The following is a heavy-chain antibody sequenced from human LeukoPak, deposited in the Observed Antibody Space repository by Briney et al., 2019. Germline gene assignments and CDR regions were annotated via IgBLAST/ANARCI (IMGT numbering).Heavy chain of an antibody. V-gene: IGHV3-7*04. CDR3: AVDNDGGSSVVDF. CDR1: GFTFSSYW. CDR2: INQDGSEK. D-gene: IGHD4-23*01. Sequence: GGSLRLSCAASGFTFSSYWMSWVRQAPGKGLEWVANINQDGSEKYYVDSVKGRFTISRDNAKHSLYLQMASLRAEDTSVYYCAVDNDGGSSVVDFWGQGSLVTVSS. J-gene: IGHJ4*02.